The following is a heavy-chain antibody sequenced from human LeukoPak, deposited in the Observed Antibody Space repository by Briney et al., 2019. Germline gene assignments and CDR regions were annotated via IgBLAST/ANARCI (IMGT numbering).Heavy chain of an antibody. J-gene: IGHJ4*02. Sequence: GGSLRLSCAASGFTFSSYSMNWVCQAPGKGLDLVSSISSSSSYIYYADSVKGRFTISRDNAKNSPYLQMNSLRAEDTAVYYCARAHEVGDYWGQGTLVTVSS. V-gene: IGHV3-21*01. D-gene: IGHD1-26*01. CDR1: GFTFSSYS. CDR3: ARAHEVGDY. CDR2: ISSSSSYI.